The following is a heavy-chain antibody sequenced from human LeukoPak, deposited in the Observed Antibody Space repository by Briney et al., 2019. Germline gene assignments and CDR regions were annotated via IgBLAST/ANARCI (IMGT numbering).Heavy chain of an antibody. J-gene: IGHJ4*02. CDR3: ASPEVWFGELL. Sequence: GGSLRLSCAASGFMFSDYHMTWIRQAPGKGLECVAYISNSGSSKQYADSVKGRFTISRDNAKNSLHLQMNSLRVEDTAVYYCASPEVWFGELLWGQGTLVTISS. CDR2: ISNSGSSK. CDR1: GFMFSDYH. V-gene: IGHV3-11*01. D-gene: IGHD3-10*01.